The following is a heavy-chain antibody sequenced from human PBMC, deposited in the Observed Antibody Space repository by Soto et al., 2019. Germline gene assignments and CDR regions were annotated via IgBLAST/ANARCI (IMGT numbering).Heavy chain of an antibody. CDR3: ARGFVFYDFWSGYYTGTITPTTTGNY. J-gene: IGHJ4*02. D-gene: IGHD3-3*01. V-gene: IGHV3-30-3*01. CDR1: GFTFSSYA. CDR2: ISYDGSNK. Sequence: LSLTCAASGFTFSSYAMHWVRQAPGKGLEWVAVISYDGSNKYYADSVKGRFTISRDNSKNTLYLQMNSLRAEDTAVYYCARGFVFYDFWSGYYTGTITPTTTGNYWGQGTLVTVSS.